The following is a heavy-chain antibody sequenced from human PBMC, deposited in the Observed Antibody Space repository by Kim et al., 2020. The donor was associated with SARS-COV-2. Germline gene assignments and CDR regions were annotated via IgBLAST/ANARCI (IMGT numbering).Heavy chain of an antibody. J-gene: IGHJ6*02. CDR3: ARINRFYDILIGYYYYGMNV. Sequence: SETLSLTCAVYGGSFSGYYWSWIRQPPGKGLEWIGEINHSGRTNYNPSLKSRVTISVDTSKNQFSLRLSSVTAADTSVYYCARINRFYDILIGYYYYGMNVWGQGTTVTVSS. V-gene: IGHV4-34*01. CDR1: GGSFSGYY. D-gene: IGHD3-9*01. CDR2: INHSGRT.